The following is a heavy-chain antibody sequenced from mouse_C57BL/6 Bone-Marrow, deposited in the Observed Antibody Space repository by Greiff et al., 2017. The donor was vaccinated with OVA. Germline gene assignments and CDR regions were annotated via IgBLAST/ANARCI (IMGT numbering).Heavy chain of an antibody. D-gene: IGHD4-1*01. Sequence: QVQLQQSGAELARPGASVKLSCKASGYTFTSYGISWVKQRTGQGLEWIGEIYPRSGNTYYNEKFKGKATLTSDTSSSTAYMQLSSLTSEDSAIYFCARCEDNWDVDYFDYWGQGTTLTVSS. V-gene: IGHV1-81*01. CDR3: ARCEDNWDVDYFDY. CDR2: IYPRSGNT. J-gene: IGHJ2*01. CDR1: GYTFTSYG.